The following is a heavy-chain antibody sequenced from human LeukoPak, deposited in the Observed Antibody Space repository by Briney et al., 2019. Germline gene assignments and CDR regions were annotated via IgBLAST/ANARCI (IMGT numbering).Heavy chain of an antibody. CDR1: GFTFSSYA. D-gene: IGHD2-15*01. J-gene: IGHJ5*02. Sequence: GGSLRLSCAASGFTFSSYAMSWLRQAPGKGLEWVSAISGSGGSTYYADSVKGRFTISRDNSKNTLYLQMNSLRAEDTAVYYCEKDQEDIVLVVAATQSFDPWGQGTLVTVSS. CDR2: ISGSGGST. CDR3: EKDQEDIVLVVAATQSFDP. V-gene: IGHV3-23*01.